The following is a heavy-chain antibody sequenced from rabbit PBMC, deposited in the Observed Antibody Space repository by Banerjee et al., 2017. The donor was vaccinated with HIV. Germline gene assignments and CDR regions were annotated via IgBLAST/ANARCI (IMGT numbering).Heavy chain of an antibody. CDR2: IGVSSGST. J-gene: IGHJ4*01. Sequence: QSLEESGGDLVKPGASLTLTCTASGFSFSSSHWICWVRQAPGKGLEWIACIGVSSGSTYYASWAKGRFTISKTSSTTVTLQMTSLTAADTATYFCARNRGLWGPGTLVTVS. CDR1: GFSFSSSHW. CDR3: ARNRGL. V-gene: IGHV1S40*01.